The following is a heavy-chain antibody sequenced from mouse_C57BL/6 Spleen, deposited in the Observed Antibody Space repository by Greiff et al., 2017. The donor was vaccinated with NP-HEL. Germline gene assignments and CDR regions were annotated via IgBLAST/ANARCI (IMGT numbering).Heavy chain of an antibody. CDR1: GFNIKDDY. CDR2: IDPENGDT. CDR3: TIYGSSSYYFDY. D-gene: IGHD1-1*01. Sequence: VQLQQSGAELVRPGASVKLSCTASGFNIKDDYMHWVKQRPEQGLEWIGWIDPENGDTEYASKFQGKATITADTSSNTAYLQLSSLTSEDPAVYYCTIYGSSSYYFDYWGQGTTLTVSS. V-gene: IGHV14-4*01. J-gene: IGHJ2*01.